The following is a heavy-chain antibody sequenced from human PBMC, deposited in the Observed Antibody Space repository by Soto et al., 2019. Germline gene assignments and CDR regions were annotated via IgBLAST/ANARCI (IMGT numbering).Heavy chain of an antibody. Sequence: EVQLLEFGGGLVQPGGSLRLSCAASGFNFGNYAMSWVRQGPEKGLEWVSTISGSGRSTYDADSVKGRFTISRDNSKNTLYLQMNSLRAEETAEYYCAKGGGDYTPYDYWGQGALVSVSS. CDR2: ISGSGRST. CDR3: AKGGGDYTPYDY. D-gene: IGHD4-17*01. J-gene: IGHJ4*02. V-gene: IGHV3-23*01. CDR1: GFNFGNYA.